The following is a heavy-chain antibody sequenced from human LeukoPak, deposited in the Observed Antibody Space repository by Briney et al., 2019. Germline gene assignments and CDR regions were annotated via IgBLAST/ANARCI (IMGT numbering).Heavy chain of an antibody. CDR3: ARVSSGGYFHTYYFDY. CDR2: IRYSGTT. V-gene: IGHV4-59*01. CDR1: GGSISGYY. J-gene: IGHJ4*02. D-gene: IGHD3-22*01. Sequence: SETLSLTCTDSGGSISGYYWSWIRQPPGKGLEWIGYIRYSGTTNYSPSLKSRATISVDTSKDQFSLNLISVTAADTAIYYCARVSSGGYFHTYYFDYWGQGTLVTVSS.